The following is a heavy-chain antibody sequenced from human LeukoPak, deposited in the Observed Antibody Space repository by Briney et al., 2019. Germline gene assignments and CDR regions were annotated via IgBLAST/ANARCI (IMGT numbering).Heavy chain of an antibody. J-gene: IGHJ2*01. V-gene: IGHV5-51*01. D-gene: IGHD1-26*01. Sequence: PGGSLKNFCGGFWYSFFPYLIGWGRQKPGEGPEWMGVIYPGDSDTRYSPSFQGQVTISADKSINTAYLQWSNLKASDTAMYFCARDAIVGATQGYFDLWGRGTLVTVSS. CDR3: ARDAIVGATQGYFDL. CDR2: IYPGDSDT. CDR1: WYSFFPYL.